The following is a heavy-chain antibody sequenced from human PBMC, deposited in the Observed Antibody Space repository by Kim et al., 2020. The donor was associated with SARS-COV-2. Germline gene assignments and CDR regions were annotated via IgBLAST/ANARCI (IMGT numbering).Heavy chain of an antibody. J-gene: IGHJ3*02. Sequence: SETLSLTCTVSGGSISRSRFYWGWIRQPPGKGLEWIGSVYYSGSTYYTPSLKSRVTISVDTSKNQFSLKLSSVTAADAAVYYCARQGSVFRFDSGSYYPDTRDIWGQGTLVTVSS. CDR2: VYYSGST. CDR1: GGSISRSRFY. CDR3: ARQGSVFRFDSGSYYPDTRDI. D-gene: IGHD3-10*01. V-gene: IGHV4-39*01.